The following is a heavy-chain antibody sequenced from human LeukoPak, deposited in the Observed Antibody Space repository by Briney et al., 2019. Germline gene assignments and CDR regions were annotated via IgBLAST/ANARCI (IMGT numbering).Heavy chain of an antibody. CDR2: IRSKPNSYAT. J-gene: IGHJ4*02. CDR1: GFTFSGSG. Sequence: GGSLRLSCAASGFTFSGSGIHWVRQASGKGLEWVGRIRSKPNSYATAYAASVKGRFTISRDDSKNTAYLQMNSLKTEDTAVYYCTTWTDTAQYYFDNWGQGTLVTVSS. D-gene: IGHD3/OR15-3a*01. CDR3: TTWTDTAQYYFDN. V-gene: IGHV3-73*01.